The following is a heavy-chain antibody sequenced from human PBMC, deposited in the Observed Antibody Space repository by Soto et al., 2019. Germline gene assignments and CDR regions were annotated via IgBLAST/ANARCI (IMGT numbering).Heavy chain of an antibody. CDR1: GGSISSYY. V-gene: IGHV4-59*08. J-gene: IGHJ6*03. CDR3: ARQGSGYDGSATDYYYYYYYMDV. Sequence: SETLSLTCTVSGGSISSYYWSWIRQPPGKGLEWIGYIYYSGSTNYNPSLKSRVTISVDTSKNQFSLKLSSVTAADTAVYYCARQGSGYDGSATDYYYYYYYMDVWGKGTTVTVSS. D-gene: IGHD5-12*01. CDR2: IYYSGST.